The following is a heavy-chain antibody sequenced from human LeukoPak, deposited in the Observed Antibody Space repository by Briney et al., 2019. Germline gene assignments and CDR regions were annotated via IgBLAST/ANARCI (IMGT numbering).Heavy chain of an antibody. CDR1: GGSFSGYY. CDR3: ARAYGGRFDY. V-gene: IGHV4-34*01. CDR2: IDQGGGT. Sequence: PSETLSLTCAVYGGSFSGYYWSWIRQPPGEGLEWIGEIDQGGGTNHNPSLKSRVTLSVDRSKSQFSLRLRSVTAADTALYYCARAYGGRFDYWGHGALVTVSS. D-gene: IGHD4-23*01. J-gene: IGHJ4*01.